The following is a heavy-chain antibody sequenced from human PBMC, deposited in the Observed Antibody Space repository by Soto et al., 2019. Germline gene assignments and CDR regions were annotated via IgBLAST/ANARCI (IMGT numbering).Heavy chain of an antibody. CDR3: AKEGGYGDSIADDYYYYGMDV. V-gene: IGHV3-30*18. CDR2: ISHEGSYK. CDR1: GFSFRSFG. D-gene: IGHD4-17*01. Sequence: QVQLVESGGGVVQPGGSLRLSCEVSGFSFRSFGMHWVRQAPGKGLEWVTVISHEGSYKHYAESVKGRFTISRDDSKNTLYLLMNSLRDEDTAVYYCAKEGGYGDSIADDYYYYGMDVWGQGTTVTVSS. J-gene: IGHJ6*02.